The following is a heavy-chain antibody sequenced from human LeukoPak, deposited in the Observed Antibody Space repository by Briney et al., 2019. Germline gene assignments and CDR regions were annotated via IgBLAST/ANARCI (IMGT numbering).Heavy chain of an antibody. CDR2: IIPIFGTA. Sequence: SVKVSCKASGGTFSSYAISWVRQAPGQGLEWMGRIIPIFGTANYAQKFQGRVTITTDESTSTAYMELSSLRSEDTAVYYCARAYQGYVWGSPLGYWGQGTLVTVSS. V-gene: IGHV1-69*05. J-gene: IGHJ4*02. CDR1: GGTFSSYA. CDR3: ARAYQGYVWGSPLGY. D-gene: IGHD3-16*01.